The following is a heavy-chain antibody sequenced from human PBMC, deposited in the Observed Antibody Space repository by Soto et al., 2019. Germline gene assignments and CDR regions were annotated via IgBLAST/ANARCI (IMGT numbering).Heavy chain of an antibody. J-gene: IGHJ5*02. CDR3: VRERAADWFDP. CDR2: IYGGGDT. V-gene: IGHV3-53*02. CDR1: GITVSSSY. Sequence: EVQLVETGGGLIQPGGSLRLSCEVSGITVSSSYMSWVRQAPGKGLEWVAVIYGGGDTYYADSVKGRFTISRDKFNNTLYLQMSRLRVEDTARYFCVRERAADWFDPWGQGTLVTVSS.